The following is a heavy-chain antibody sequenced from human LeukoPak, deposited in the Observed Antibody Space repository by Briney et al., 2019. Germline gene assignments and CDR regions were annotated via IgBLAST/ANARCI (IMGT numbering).Heavy chain of an antibody. J-gene: IGHJ4*02. D-gene: IGHD5-24*01. CDR2: IYTSGST. V-gene: IGHV4-4*09. CDR1: GGSISSYY. CDR3: ASHVRKRDGVHFDY. Sequence: SETLSLTCTVSGGSISSYYWSWIRQPPGKGLEWIGYIYTSGSTNYNPSLKSRVTISVDTSKNQFSLKLSSVTAADTAVYYCASHVRKRDGVHFDYWGQGTLVTVSS.